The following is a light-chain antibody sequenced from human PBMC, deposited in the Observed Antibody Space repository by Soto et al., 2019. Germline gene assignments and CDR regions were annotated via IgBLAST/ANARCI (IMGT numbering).Light chain of an antibody. CDR1: SSDVGGYNY. Sequence: QSALTQPASVSGSPGQSITISCTGTSSDVGGYNYVSWYQQHPGKAPKLVIYDVSNRPSGISNRFSGSKSGNTASLTISGLQAEDEADYYCSSYTSSCTPYVFGTGTKLTVL. V-gene: IGLV2-14*03. J-gene: IGLJ1*01. CDR2: DVS. CDR3: SSYTSSCTPYV.